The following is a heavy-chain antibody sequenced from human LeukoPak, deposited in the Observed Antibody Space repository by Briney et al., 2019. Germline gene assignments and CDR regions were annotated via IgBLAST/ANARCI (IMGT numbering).Heavy chain of an antibody. CDR2: ISSSSSYI. D-gene: IGHD3-10*01. CDR1: GFTFSSYS. CDR3: VTAIWFGELTDFDY. J-gene: IGHJ4*02. V-gene: IGHV3-21*01. Sequence: GGSLRLSCAASGFTFSSYSMNWVRQAPGKGLEWVSSISSSSSYIYYADSVKGRFTISRDNAKNSLYLQMNSLRAEDTAVYYCVTAIWFGELTDFDYWGQGTLVTVSS.